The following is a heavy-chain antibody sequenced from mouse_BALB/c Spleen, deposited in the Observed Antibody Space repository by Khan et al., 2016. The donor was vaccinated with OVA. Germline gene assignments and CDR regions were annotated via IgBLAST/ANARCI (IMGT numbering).Heavy chain of an antibody. CDR1: GYSITSGYA. J-gene: IGHJ2*01. Sequence: VQLKESGPGLVKPSQSLSLTCTVTGYSITSGYAWNWIRQFPGNKLEWMGYISYSGVTSYTPSLKSRISITRDTSKNQFFLQLNSVTTEDTATYYCARENYYGDYFDYWGQGTTLTVSS. CDR3: ARENYYGDYFDY. CDR2: ISYSGVT. D-gene: IGHD1-1*01. V-gene: IGHV3-2*02.